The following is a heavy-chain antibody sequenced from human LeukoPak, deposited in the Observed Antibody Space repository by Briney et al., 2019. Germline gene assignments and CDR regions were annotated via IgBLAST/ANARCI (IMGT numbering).Heavy chain of an antibody. CDR1: GFTFSSYA. Sequence: GGSLRLSCAASGFTFSSYAMSWVRQAPGKGLEWVSAISGSGGSTYYADSVKGRFTVSRDNSKNTLYLQMNSLRAEDTAVYYCATDCSSTSCLPFDYWGQGTLVTVSS. J-gene: IGHJ4*02. CDR3: ATDCSSTSCLPFDY. D-gene: IGHD2-2*01. CDR2: ISGSGGST. V-gene: IGHV3-23*01.